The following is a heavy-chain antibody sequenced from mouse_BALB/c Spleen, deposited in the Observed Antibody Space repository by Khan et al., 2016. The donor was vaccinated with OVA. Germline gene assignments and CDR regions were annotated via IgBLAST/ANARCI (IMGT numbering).Heavy chain of an antibody. D-gene: IGHD1-1*01. CDR2: ISNGGSYT. CDR3: ARHRFTSPAAWFAY. V-gene: IGHV5-6*01. Sequence: EVELVESVGDLVKPGGSLKLSCEASGFTFSSYGMSWVRQTPDKRLEWVATISNGGSYTYYPDSVKGRLTISRDNAKNTLYLQMSSLKSEDTAMYYCARHRFTSPAAWFAYWGQGTLVTVSA. J-gene: IGHJ3*01. CDR1: GFTFSSYG.